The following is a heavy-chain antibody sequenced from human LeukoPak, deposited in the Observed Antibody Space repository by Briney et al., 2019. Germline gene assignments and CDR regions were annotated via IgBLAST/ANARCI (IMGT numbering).Heavy chain of an antibody. CDR1: GGSIRTNGYF. J-gene: IGHJ6*03. CDR2: IYYSGST. CDR3: ARISDRGYFHMDV. D-gene: IGHD6-13*01. Sequence: SQTLSLTCTVSGGSIRTNGYFWSWIRQHPGKGLESIGYIYYSGSTHYNPSLRSRATISVDTSKNQFSLKLSSVTAADTAVFYCARISDRGYFHMDVWGKGTTVTVS. V-gene: IGHV4-31*03.